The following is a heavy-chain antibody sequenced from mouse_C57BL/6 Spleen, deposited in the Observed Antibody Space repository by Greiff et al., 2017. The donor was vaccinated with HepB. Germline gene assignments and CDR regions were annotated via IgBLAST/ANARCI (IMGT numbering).Heavy chain of an antibody. D-gene: IGHD1-1*01. J-gene: IGHJ2*01. Sequence: VQLQQSGAELVRPGASVKLSCTASGFNIKDDYMHWVKQRPEQGLEWIGWIDPENGDTEYASKFQGKATITADTSSNTAYLQLSSLTSEDTAVYYCTREYYGYWGQGTTLTVSS. CDR1: GFNIKDDY. CDR2: IDPENGDT. V-gene: IGHV14-4*01. CDR3: TREYYGY.